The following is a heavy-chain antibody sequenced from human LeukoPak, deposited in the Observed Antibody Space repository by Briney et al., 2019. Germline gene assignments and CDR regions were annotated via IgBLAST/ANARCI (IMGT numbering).Heavy chain of an antibody. V-gene: IGHV4-34*01. CDR3: ASIYVWGSYRPFDY. CDR2: INHSGST. CDR1: GGSFSGYY. D-gene: IGHD3-16*02. Sequence: SETLSLTCAVYGGSFSGYYWSWIRQPPGKGLEWIGEINHSGSTNYNPSLKSRVTISVDTSKNQFSLKLSSVTAADTAVYYCASIYVWGSYRPFDYWGQGTLVTVSS. J-gene: IGHJ4*02.